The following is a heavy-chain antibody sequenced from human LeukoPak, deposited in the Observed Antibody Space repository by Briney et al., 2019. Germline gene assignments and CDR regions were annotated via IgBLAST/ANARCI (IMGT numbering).Heavy chain of an antibody. CDR3: ARVPPPRLRWGSKNPNYFDY. CDR2: INHSGTT. Sequence: SETLSLTCAVYGGSFSGYYWSWIRQPPGKGLEWIGEINHSGTTNYNPSLKSRVTISVDTSKNQFSLKLSSVTAADTAVYYCARVPPPRLRWGSKNPNYFDYWGQGTLVTVSS. D-gene: IGHD4-23*01. CDR1: GGSFSGYY. J-gene: IGHJ4*02. V-gene: IGHV4-34*01.